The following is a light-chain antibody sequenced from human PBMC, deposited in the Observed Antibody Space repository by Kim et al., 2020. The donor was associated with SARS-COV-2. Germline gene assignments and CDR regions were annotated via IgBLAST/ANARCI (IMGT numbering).Light chain of an antibody. CDR1: SLRSYY. CDR2: GKN. CDR3: NSRDSNDNVV. Sequence: VALGQTVRITCQGTSLRSYYATWYQQKPGQAPILVIYGKNNRPSGIPDRFSGSSSGNTASLTITGTQAGDEADYYCNSRDSNDNVVFGGGTQLTV. J-gene: IGLJ2*01. V-gene: IGLV3-19*01.